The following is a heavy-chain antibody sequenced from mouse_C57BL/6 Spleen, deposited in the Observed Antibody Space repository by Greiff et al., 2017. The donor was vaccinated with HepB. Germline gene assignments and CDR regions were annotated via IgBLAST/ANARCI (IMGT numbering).Heavy chain of an antibody. D-gene: IGHD1-1*01. CDR1: GYAFSSYW. Sequence: QVQLQQSGAELVKPGASVKISCKASGYAFSSYWMNWVKQRPGKGLEWIGQIYPGDGDTNYNGKFKGKATLTADKSSSTSYMQLSSLTSADSAVYFCARRSLYYYGSSPFAYWGQGTTLTVSS. CDR2: IYPGDGDT. J-gene: IGHJ2*01. CDR3: ARRSLYYYGSSPFAY. V-gene: IGHV1-80*01.